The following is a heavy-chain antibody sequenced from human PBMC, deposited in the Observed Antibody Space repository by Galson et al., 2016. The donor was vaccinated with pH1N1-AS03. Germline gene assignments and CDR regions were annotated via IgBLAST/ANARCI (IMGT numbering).Heavy chain of an antibody. D-gene: IGHD3-22*01. CDR3: ARSRSPDYYDSSTYRADAFGI. CDR1: GFTFSSYS. V-gene: IGHV3-21*01. Sequence: SLRLSCAASGFTFSSYSMNWVRQAPGKGLEWVSSISSSGNYKYYADSVKDRFTVSRDNAMNSLYLQMNSLRSEDTALYYCARSRSPDYYDSSTYRADAFGIWGQGTMVTVSS. CDR2: ISSSGNYK. J-gene: IGHJ3*02.